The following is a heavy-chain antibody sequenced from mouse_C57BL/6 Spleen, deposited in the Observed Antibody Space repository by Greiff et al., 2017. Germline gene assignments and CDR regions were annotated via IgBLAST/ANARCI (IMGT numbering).Heavy chain of an antibody. V-gene: IGHV1-4*01. CDR1: GYTFTSYT. Sequence: QVQLTESGAELARPGASVKMSCKASGYTFTSYTLHWVKQRPGQGLEWIGYINPSSGYTKYNQKFKDKATLTADKSSSTAYMQLSSLTSEDSAVYYCALDSSGYYFDYWGQGTTLTVSS. J-gene: IGHJ2*01. CDR3: ALDSSGYYFDY. CDR2: INPSSGYT. D-gene: IGHD3-2*02.